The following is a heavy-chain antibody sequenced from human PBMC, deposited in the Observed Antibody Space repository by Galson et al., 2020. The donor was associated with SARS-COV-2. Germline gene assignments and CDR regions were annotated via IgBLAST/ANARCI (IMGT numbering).Heavy chain of an antibody. D-gene: IGHD3-22*01. CDR1: GYTFTSYY. J-gene: IGHJ6*02. Sequence: ASVKVSCKASGYTFTSYYMHWVRQAPGQGLEWMGIINPSGGSTSYAQKFQGRVTMTRDTSTRTVYMELSSLRSEDTAVYYCAREDYYDSSGYYRYYYGMDVWGQGTTVTVSS. V-gene: IGHV1-46*01. CDR3: AREDYYDSSGYYRYYYGMDV. CDR2: INPSGGST.